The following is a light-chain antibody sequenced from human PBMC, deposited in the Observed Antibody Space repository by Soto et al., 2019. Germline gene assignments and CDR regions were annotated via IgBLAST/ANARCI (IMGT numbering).Light chain of an antibody. J-gene: IGKJ5*01. CDR2: DAS. CDR3: QQSDTYPLT. Sequence: DIQVTQSPPTLSASVGDRVTITCRASQTISTWLAWYQHRPGKAPSLLIYDASTLRSGVPSRFSGSGSGTEFTLTISSLQADDFATYYCQQSDTYPLTFGQGTRLEIK. V-gene: IGKV1-5*01. CDR1: QTISTW.